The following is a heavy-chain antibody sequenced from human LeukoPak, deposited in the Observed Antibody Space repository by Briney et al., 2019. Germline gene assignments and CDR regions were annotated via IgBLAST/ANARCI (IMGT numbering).Heavy chain of an antibody. CDR2: IYSGGTT. CDR1: GFTFSNYA. Sequence: GGSLRLSCAASGFTFSNYAMTWVRQAPGKGLEWVSVIYSGGTTYYADSVKGRFTISRDNAKSTLYLQMNSLRAEDTALYYCAKDTLLLLYWGQGTLVTVSS. J-gene: IGHJ4*02. V-gene: IGHV3-23*03. D-gene: IGHD3-22*01. CDR3: AKDTLLLLY.